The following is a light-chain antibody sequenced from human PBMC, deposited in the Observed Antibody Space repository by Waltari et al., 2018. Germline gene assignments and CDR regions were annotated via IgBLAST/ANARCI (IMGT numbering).Light chain of an antibody. CDR3: MQALQTPD. CDR2: LGS. Sequence: DIVMTQSPRSLTASLGERVTSRCKSSQSLLQSNGHNYLECYLQRPGQSPQLLIFLGSNRASGVPDRFSGSGSGTDFTLKISRVEAEDVGVYYCMQALQTPDFGQGTKLEIK. J-gene: IGKJ2*01. CDR1: QSLLQSNGHNY. V-gene: IGKV2-28*01.